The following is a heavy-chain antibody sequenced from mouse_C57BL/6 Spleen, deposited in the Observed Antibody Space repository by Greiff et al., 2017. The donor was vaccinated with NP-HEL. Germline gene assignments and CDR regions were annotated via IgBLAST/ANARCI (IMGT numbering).Heavy chain of an antibody. Sequence: QVHVKQPGAELVRPGTSVKLSCKASGYTFTSYWMHWVKQRPGQGLEWIGVIDPSDSYTNYNQKFKGKATLTVDTSSSTAYMQLSSLTSEDSAVYYCASRGFSYETYYFDYWGQGTTLTVSS. D-gene: IGHD1-1*01. CDR1: GYTFTSYW. CDR2: IDPSDSYT. J-gene: IGHJ2*01. CDR3: ASRGFSYETYYFDY. V-gene: IGHV1-59*01.